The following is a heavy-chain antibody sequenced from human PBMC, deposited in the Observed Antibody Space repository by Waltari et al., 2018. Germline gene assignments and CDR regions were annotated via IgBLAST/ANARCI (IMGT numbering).Heavy chain of an antibody. CDR2: IYSGGST. CDR1: GFTFSSYA. CDR3: AKGDPDYYDSSGSVLYY. V-gene: IGHV3-23*03. J-gene: IGHJ4*02. Sequence: EVQLLESGGGLVQPGGSLRLSCAASGFTFSSYAMSWVRQAPGKGLEWVSVIYSGGSTYYADSLKGRFTISRDNSKNTLYLQMNSLRAEDPAVYYCAKGDPDYYDSSGSVLYYWGQGTLVTVSS. D-gene: IGHD3-22*01.